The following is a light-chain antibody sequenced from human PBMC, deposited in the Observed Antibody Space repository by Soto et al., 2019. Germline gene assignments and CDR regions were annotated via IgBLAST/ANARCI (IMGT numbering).Light chain of an antibody. CDR3: QQYSTWLS. Sequence: EIVMTQSPATLSVSPGERVTLSCRASQSVGTTLAWYQQKPGQPPRLLIRGASTRATGIPDRFGGSGSGTEFTLTISSLQSEDFAVYYCQQYSTWLSFDGGTKVEIK. V-gene: IGKV3-15*01. CDR1: QSVGTT. J-gene: IGKJ4*01. CDR2: GAS.